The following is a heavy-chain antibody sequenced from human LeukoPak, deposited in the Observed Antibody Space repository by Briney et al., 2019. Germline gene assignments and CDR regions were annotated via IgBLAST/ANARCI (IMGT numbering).Heavy chain of an antibody. Sequence: GGSLRLSCAASGFTFSDYYMSWIRQAPGKGLEWVSYISSTAITTYCADSVKGRFTISRDNAKNSLYLQMNSLRAEDTAVYYCVRSVYNWNDVDYWGQGTLVTVSS. CDR2: ISSTAITT. D-gene: IGHD1-20*01. CDR3: VRSVYNWNDVDY. J-gene: IGHJ4*02. V-gene: IGHV3-11*01. CDR1: GFTFSDYY.